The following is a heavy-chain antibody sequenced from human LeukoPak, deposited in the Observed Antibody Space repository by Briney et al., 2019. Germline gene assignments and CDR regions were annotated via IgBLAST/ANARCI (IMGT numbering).Heavy chain of an antibody. CDR1: GGPISSYY. V-gene: IGHV4-59*01. J-gene: IGHJ4*02. CDR2: IYYSESP. CDR3: ARVDPDSSSTLEVFDY. Sequence: PSETLSLTCTVSGGPISSYYWSWIPQPPGKRLEWIGYIYYSESPNYNLSLKSRVTISVDTSKNQFSLKLSSVTAADTAVYYCARVDPDSSSTLEVFDYWGQGTLVTVSS. D-gene: IGHD6-6*01.